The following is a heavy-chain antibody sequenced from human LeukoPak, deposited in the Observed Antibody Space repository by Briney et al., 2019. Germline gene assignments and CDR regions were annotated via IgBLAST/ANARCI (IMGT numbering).Heavy chain of an antibody. J-gene: IGHJ4*02. V-gene: IGHV4-30-2*01. CDR1: GGSISSGGYS. CDR2: IYHSGST. D-gene: IGHD4-17*01. Sequence: SETLSLTCAVSGGSISSGGYSWSWIRQPPGKGLEWIGYIYHSGSTYYNPSLKSRVTISVDRSKNQFSLKLSSVTAADTAVYYCARGLNRNDYGDYGYWGQGTLVTVSS. CDR3: ARGLNRNDYGDYGY.